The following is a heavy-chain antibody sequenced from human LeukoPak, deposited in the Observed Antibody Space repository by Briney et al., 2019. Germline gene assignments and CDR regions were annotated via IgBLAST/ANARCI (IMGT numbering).Heavy chain of an antibody. CDR3: ARVYYSNSYDYWYFDL. Sequence: SETLSLTCTVSGGSIRSYYWSWIRQPPGKGLEWIGYIYYSGSTNYNPSLKSRVTISVDTSKNQFSLKLSSVTAADTAAYYCARVYYSNSYDYWYFDLWGRGTLVTVSS. V-gene: IGHV4-59*01. CDR1: GGSIRSYY. J-gene: IGHJ2*01. D-gene: IGHD6-13*01. CDR2: IYYSGST.